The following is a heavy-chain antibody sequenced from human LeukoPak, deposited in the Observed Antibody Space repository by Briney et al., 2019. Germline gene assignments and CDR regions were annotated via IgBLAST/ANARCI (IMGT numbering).Heavy chain of an antibody. CDR2: ISGSGGGT. J-gene: IGHJ3*02. V-gene: IGHV3-23*01. D-gene: IGHD2-2*01. CDR3: AKDQGYQLPNDDAFDI. CDR1: GFTFSSYA. Sequence: LGGSLRLSCAASGFTFSSYAMSWVRQAPGKGQEWVSAISGSGGGTYYADSVKGRFTISRDNSKNTLYLQMNSLRAEDTAVYYCAKDQGYQLPNDDAFDIWGQGTMVTVSS.